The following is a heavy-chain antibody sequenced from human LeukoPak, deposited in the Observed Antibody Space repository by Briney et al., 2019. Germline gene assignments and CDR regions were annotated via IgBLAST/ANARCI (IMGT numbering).Heavy chain of an antibody. CDR2: IIPILGIA. J-gene: IGHJ1*01. CDR3: ARGFTPVYYYDSSGYYAEYFQH. V-gene: IGHV1-69*04. CDR1: GGTFSSYA. Sequence: SVKVSCKASGGTFSSYAISWVRQAPGQGLEWMGRIIPILGIANYAQKFQGRVMITADKSTSTAYMELSSLRSEDTAVYYCARGFTPVYYYDSSGYYAEYFQHWGQGTLVTVSS. D-gene: IGHD3-22*01.